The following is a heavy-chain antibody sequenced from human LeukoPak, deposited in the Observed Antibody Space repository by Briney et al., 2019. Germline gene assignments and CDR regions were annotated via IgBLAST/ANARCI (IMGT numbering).Heavy chain of an antibody. CDR2: TSAYNGNT. D-gene: IGHD2-15*01. CDR3: ARDIYSAATASNFDP. V-gene: IGHV1-18*01. Sequence: ASVKVSCKASGYTFTSYGISWVRQAPGQGLEWMGWTSAYNGNTNYAQKLQGRVTMTTDTSTSTAYMELRSLRSDDTAVYYCARDIYSAATASNFDPWGQGTLVTVSS. CDR1: GYTFTSYG. J-gene: IGHJ5*02.